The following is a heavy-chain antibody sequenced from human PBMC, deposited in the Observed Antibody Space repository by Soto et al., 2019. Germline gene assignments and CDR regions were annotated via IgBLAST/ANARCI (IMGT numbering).Heavy chain of an antibody. D-gene: IGHD3-16*01. J-gene: IGHJ4*02. CDR1: GFTFSSYW. CDR3: GRASHDWGIDY. Sequence: EVQLVESGGDLVQPGGSLRLSCAASGFTFSSYWIHWVRQVPGKGLVWVSRIHSDEITTTYADSVKGRFTISRDNAKNTLYLQMNSLRAEDTAVYYCGRASHDWGIDYWGQGTLVTVSS. CDR2: IHSDEITT. V-gene: IGHV3-74*01.